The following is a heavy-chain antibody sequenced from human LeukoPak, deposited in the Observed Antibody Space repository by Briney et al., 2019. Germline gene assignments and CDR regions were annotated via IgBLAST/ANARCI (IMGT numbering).Heavy chain of an antibody. J-gene: IGHJ4*02. D-gene: IGHD6-13*01. V-gene: IGHV4-4*07. CDR2: IYISGSGST. CDR3: ARDVVAAAGTWDY. Sequence: PSETLSLTCTVSGGSISSYYWSWIRQPAGKGLEWIGRIYISGSGSTNYNPSLKSRVTMSVDTSKNQFSLRLSSVTAADTAMYYCARDVVAAAGTWDYWGQGTLVTVSS. CDR1: GGSISSYY.